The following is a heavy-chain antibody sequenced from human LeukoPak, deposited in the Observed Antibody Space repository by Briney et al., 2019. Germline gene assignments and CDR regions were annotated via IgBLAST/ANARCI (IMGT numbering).Heavy chain of an antibody. J-gene: IGHJ4*02. CDR1: GGSISSYY. CDR3: ARANRLGLSDY. D-gene: IGHD1-14*01. CDR2: IYHSGST. Sequence: SETLSLTCTVSGGSISSYYWSWIRQPPGKGLEWIGYIYHSGSTYYNPSLKSRVTISVDRSKNQFSLKLSSVTAADTAVYYCARANRLGLSDYWGQGTLVTVSS. V-gene: IGHV4-59*12.